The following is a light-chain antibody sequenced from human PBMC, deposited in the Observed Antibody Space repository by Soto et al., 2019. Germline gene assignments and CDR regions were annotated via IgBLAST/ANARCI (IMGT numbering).Light chain of an antibody. Sequence: DIQMTQSPSSLSASIGDRVTITCRASQRISNYLNWYQQKPGKAPKLMIYAASSLQSGVPSRCSGGGSMTDFTLTISSLQPEDFATYYCQQSFGAPPWTFGQGTEVEIK. J-gene: IGKJ1*01. V-gene: IGKV1-39*01. CDR3: QQSFGAPPWT. CDR1: QRISNY. CDR2: AAS.